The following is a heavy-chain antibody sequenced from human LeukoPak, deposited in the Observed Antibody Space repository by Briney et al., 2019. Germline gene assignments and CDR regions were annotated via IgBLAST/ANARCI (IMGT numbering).Heavy chain of an antibody. Sequence: RPSETLSLTCTVSGFSISSGHYWGWVRQPPGAGLGWIGSVCQGGTTYYNPSLKSRVTTSVDMSKNQFSLRLRPVTAADTAVYYCARIFIRNGYSSYFDCWGQGTLVTVSS. CDR1: GFSISSGHY. CDR3: ARIFIRNGYSSYFDC. CDR2: VCQGGTT. D-gene: IGHD5-18*01. J-gene: IGHJ4*02. V-gene: IGHV4-38-2*02.